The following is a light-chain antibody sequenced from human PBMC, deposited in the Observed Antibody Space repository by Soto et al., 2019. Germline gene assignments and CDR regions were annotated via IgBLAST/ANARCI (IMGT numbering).Light chain of an antibody. V-gene: IGKV1-39*01. CDR1: QAIRKY. CDR3: QQSITAPLT. CDR2: AAS. Sequence: DIQMTQSPSSLSASVGERVTITCRASQAIRKYLNWYQQTPGEAPKLLIYAASNLQIGVPSRFSGSGSGTDFTLTIRSLQPEDSASYFCQQSITAPLTFGGGTKVEIK. J-gene: IGKJ4*01.